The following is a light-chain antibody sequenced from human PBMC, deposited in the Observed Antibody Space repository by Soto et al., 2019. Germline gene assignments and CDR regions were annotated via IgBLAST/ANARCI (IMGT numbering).Light chain of an antibody. Sequence: DIQMTQSPSTLSASVGDRVTITCRASQSISSWLAWYQQKPGKAPKLLIYKASSLGSGVPSRFSGSGSGTEFTLTISSLQPDDFATYYCQQYNSYAWTFGQWTNVAIK. V-gene: IGKV1-5*03. CDR3: QQYNSYAWT. CDR2: KAS. CDR1: QSISSW. J-gene: IGKJ1*01.